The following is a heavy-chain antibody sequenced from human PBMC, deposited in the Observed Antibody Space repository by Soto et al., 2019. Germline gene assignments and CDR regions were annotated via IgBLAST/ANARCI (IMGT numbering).Heavy chain of an antibody. D-gene: IGHD6-19*01. J-gene: IGHJ5*02. Sequence: PSETLSLTCAVSGGSISSGGYSWSWIRQPPGKGLDLIGYIYHSGITYYNPSLKSRVTISVDTSKNQFSLKLSSVTAADTAVYYGAGDFRSGWYFGCWFDPRGQGSLVTVSS. CDR3: AGDFRSGWYFGCWFDP. V-gene: IGHV4-30-2*02. CDR1: GGSISSGGYS. CDR2: IYHSGIT.